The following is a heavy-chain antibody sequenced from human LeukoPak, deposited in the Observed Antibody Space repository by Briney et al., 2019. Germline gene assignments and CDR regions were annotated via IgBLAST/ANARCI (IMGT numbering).Heavy chain of an antibody. CDR1: GFTFNTNA. CDR3: ARECIDGYYESSGYDL. Sequence: GGSLTLSCAASGFTFNTNAMSWVRQAPGKGLEGVSVISGSGGSKYYADSVKGRFTISRDNAKNSLYLDMNSLRAEDTAVYYCARECIDGYYESSGYDLWGQGTLVTVSS. D-gene: IGHD3-22*01. V-gene: IGHV3-23*01. J-gene: IGHJ4*02. CDR2: ISGSGGSK.